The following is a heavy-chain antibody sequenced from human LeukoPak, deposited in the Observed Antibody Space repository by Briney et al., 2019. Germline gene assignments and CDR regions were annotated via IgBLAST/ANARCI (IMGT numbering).Heavy chain of an antibody. J-gene: IGHJ6*02. D-gene: IGHD6-13*01. CDR3: ARDNTSSSWGYYYYGMDV. V-gene: IGHV1-2*02. CDR2: INPNSGGT. CDR1: GYTFTGYY. Sequence: GASVKVSCKASGYTFTGYYMHWVRQAPGQGLEWMGWINPNSGGTNYAQKFQGRVTMTRDTSISTAYMELSRLRSDDTAVYYCARDNTSSSWGYYYYGMDVWGQGTTVTVSS.